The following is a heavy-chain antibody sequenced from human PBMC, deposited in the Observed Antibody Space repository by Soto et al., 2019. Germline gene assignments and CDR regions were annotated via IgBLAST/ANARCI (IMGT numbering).Heavy chain of an antibody. V-gene: IGHV4-34*01. CDR2: INHSGST. D-gene: IGHD3-22*01. J-gene: IGHJ5*02. Sequence: SETLSLTCAVYGGSFIGYYWIWIRHPPLKWLEWIGEINHSGSTNYNPSLKSRVTISVDTSKNQFSLKLSSVTAADTAVYYCARGRWTYYYDSSGYYSGWFDPWGQGTLVTVSS. CDR1: GGSFIGYY. CDR3: ARGRWTYYYDSSGYYSGWFDP.